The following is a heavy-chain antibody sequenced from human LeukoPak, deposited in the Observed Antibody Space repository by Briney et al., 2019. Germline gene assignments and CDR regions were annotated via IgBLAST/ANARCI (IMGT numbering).Heavy chain of an antibody. D-gene: IGHD6-19*01. CDR2: IWYDGSNK. V-gene: IGHV3-33*06. CDR3: AKDSAVSASDY. J-gene: IGHJ4*02. CDR1: GFTFSSYG. Sequence: GGSLRLSCAASGFTFSSYGMHWVRQAPGKGLEWVAVIWYDGSNKYYADSVKGRFTISRDNSKNTLYLQMNSPRAEDTAVYYCAKDSAVSASDYWGQGTLVTVSS.